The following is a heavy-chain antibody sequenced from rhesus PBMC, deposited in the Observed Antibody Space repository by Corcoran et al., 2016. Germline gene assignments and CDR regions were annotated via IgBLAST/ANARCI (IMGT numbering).Heavy chain of an antibody. CDR3: AREGLRYYFDY. CDR2: IYGNSAST. V-gene: IGHV4-73*01. Sequence: QVQLQQWGEGLVKPSETLSLTCAVYGGSISGYYYWSWIRQPPGKGLEWIGYIYGNSASTNYNPSLKNRVTISKATSKTQFSLKLSSVTAADTAVYYCAREGLRYYFDYWGQGVLVTVSS. CDR1: GGSISGYYY. J-gene: IGHJ4*01. D-gene: IGHD2-21*01.